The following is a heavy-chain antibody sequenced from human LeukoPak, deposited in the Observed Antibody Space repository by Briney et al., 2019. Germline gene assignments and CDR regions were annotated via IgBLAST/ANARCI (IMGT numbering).Heavy chain of an antibody. CDR3: VKDSGWFHFDS. Sequence: GGSLRLSCAASGFTFSSYSMTWVRQAPGKGLEWVGHIKEDGSSQNYADSVKGRFTISRDNAKSSLHLQMNGLRAEDTAMYYCVKDSGWFHFDSWGQGTLVTVSS. CDR2: IKEDGSSQ. J-gene: IGHJ4*02. V-gene: IGHV3-7*03. CDR1: GFTFSSYS. D-gene: IGHD6-19*01.